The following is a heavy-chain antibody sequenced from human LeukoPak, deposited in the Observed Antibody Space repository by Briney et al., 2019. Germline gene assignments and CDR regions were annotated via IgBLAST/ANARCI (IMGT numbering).Heavy chain of an antibody. CDR1: GFTFSSYA. V-gene: IGHV3-23*01. D-gene: IGHD5-24*01. J-gene: IGHJ4*02. CDR2: ISGSGGST. Sequence: GGSLRLSCAASGFTFSSYAMSWVRQAPGKGQEWVSAISGSGGSTYYADSVKGRFTISRDNSKNTLYLQMNSLRAEDTAVYYCAKGKSRDGYNCFDYWGQGTLVTVSS. CDR3: AKGKSRDGYNCFDY.